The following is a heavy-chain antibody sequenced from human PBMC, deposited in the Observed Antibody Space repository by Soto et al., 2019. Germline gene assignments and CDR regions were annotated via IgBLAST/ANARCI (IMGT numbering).Heavy chain of an antibody. J-gene: IGHJ6*02. V-gene: IGHV3-15*07. CDR3: TTLPGDYYYYGMDV. D-gene: IGHD3-10*01. CDR1: GFTFSNAW. Sequence: WGSLRLSCAASGFTFSNAWMNWVRQAPGKGLEWVGRIKSKTDGGTTDYAAPVKGRFTISRDDSKNTLYLQINSLKTEDTAVYYCTTLPGDYYYYGMDVWGQGTTVTVSS. CDR2: IKSKTDGGTT.